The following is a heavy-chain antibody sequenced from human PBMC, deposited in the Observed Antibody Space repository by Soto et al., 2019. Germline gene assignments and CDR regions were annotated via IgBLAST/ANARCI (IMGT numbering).Heavy chain of an antibody. CDR1: GGSMSSGAYY. J-gene: IGHJ4*02. CDR2: IYHTGNT. D-gene: IGHD3-22*01. Sequence: TLSLTCSVSGGSMSSGAYYWNWIRQHPGKGLEWIAYIYHTGNTYYNPSLRSRTTISVDTSENQFSLKLTSVTDADTAVYYCASSYSGYLDNWGQGTLVTVSS. V-gene: IGHV4-31*03. CDR3: ASSYSGYLDN.